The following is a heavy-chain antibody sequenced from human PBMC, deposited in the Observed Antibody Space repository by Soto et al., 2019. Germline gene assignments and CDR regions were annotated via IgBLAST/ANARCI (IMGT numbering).Heavy chain of an antibody. J-gene: IGHJ6*02. CDR2: IIPIFGTA. V-gene: IGHV1-69*13. Sequence: AASVKVSCKASGGTFSSYAISWVRQAPGQGLEWMGGIIPIFGTANYAQKFQGRVTITADESTSTAYMELSSLRSEDTAMYYCARAITGGPIPSSYYYYYYGMDVWGQGTTVTVSS. CDR1: GGTFSSYA. CDR3: ARAITGGPIPSSYYYYYYGMDV. D-gene: IGHD5-12*01.